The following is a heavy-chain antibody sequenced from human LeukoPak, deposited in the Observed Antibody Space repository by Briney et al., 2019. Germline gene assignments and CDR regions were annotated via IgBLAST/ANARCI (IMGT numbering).Heavy chain of an antibody. CDR3: ARGPLARYCSSTSCARWFDP. Sequence: GASVKASCKVSGYTLTELSMHWVRQAPGKGLEWMGGFDPEDGETIYAQKFQGRVTMTEDTSTDTAYMELSSLRSEDTAVYYCARGPLARYCSSTSCARWFDPWGQGTLVTVSS. CDR1: GYTLTELS. CDR2: FDPEDGET. D-gene: IGHD2-2*01. V-gene: IGHV1-24*01. J-gene: IGHJ5*02.